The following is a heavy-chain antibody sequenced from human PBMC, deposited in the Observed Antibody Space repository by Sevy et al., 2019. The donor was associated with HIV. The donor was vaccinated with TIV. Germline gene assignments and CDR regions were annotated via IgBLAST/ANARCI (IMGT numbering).Heavy chain of an antibody. CDR1: GFSFSSYG. D-gene: IGHD2-8*01. CDR3: ANLLYPGDQMSLWVHGAEYFHH. CDR2: ISYDGSNK. Sequence: GGSLRLSCAASGFSFSSYGMYWVRQAPGKGLEWVALISYDGSNKNYADSVKGRFTISRDDSKNTVFLQMNSLRSEDTAGYYWANLLYPGDQMSLWVHGAEYFHHWGQGTLVTVSS. J-gene: IGHJ1*01. V-gene: IGHV3-30*18.